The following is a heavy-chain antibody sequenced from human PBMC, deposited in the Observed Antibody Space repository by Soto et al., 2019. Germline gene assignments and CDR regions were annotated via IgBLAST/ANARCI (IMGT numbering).Heavy chain of an antibody. CDR1: GYTLTELS. CDR3: ATELRGYKVVAATY. J-gene: IGHJ4*02. V-gene: IGHV1-24*01. CDR2: FDPEDGET. Sequence: VKVSCKVSGYTLTELSMHWVRQAPGKGLEWMGGFDPEDGETIYAQKFRGRVTMTEDTSTDTAYMELSSLRSEDTAVYYCATELRGYKVVAATYWGQGTLVTVSS. D-gene: IGHD2-15*01.